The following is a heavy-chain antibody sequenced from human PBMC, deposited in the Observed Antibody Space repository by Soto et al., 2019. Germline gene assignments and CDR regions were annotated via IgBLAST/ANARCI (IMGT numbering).Heavy chain of an antibody. CDR2: ISGSGGST. J-gene: IGHJ4*02. D-gene: IGHD2-15*01. CDR3: AKADLGYCSGGSRYSGGY. CDR1: GFTFSSYA. Sequence: PGGSLRLSCAASGFTFSSYAMSWVRQAPGKGLEWVSAISGSGGSTYYADSVKGRFTISRDNSKNTLYLQMNSLRAEDTAVYYCAKADLGYCSGGSRYSGGYWGQGTLVPVSS. V-gene: IGHV3-23*01.